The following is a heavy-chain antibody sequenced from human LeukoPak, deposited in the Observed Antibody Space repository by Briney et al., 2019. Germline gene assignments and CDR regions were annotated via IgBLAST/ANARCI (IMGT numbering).Heavy chain of an antibody. CDR2: IYSGGST. CDR1: GFTFSSYD. D-gene: IGHD5-12*01. CDR3: TRGYVGIDY. Sequence: GGSLRLSCAASGFTFSSYDMHWVRQATGKGLEWVSVIYSGGSTYYADSVKGRFTISRVNSKNTLYLQMNSLRAEDTAVYYCTRGYVGIDYWGQGTLVTVSS. J-gene: IGHJ4*02. V-gene: IGHV3-53*01.